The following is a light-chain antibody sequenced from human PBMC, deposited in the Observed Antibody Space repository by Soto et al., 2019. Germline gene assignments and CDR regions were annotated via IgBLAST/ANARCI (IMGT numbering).Light chain of an antibody. V-gene: IGLV1-40*01. CDR1: SSNIGAGYD. CDR3: QSYDSSLTGGI. J-gene: IGLJ2*01. Sequence: QSVLTQSPSVSGAPGQGVTISCTGSSSNIGAGYDVHWYQQLPGAAPKLLIFANNNRPSGVPDRFSGSKSGSSASLAITGLQAEDEGDYYCQSYDSSLTGGIFGGGTKLTVL. CDR2: ANN.